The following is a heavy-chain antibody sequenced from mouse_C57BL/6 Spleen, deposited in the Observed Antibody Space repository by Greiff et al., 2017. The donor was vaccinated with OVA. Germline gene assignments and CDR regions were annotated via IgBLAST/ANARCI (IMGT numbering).Heavy chain of an antibody. J-gene: IGHJ3*01. Sequence: VQLQQSGPELVKPGASVKISCKASGYTFTDYYINWVKQRPGQGFEWIGWIFPGSGSTYYNEKFKGKATLTVDKSSSTAYMLLSSLTSEDSAVYFCARSAYGSSSAWFAYWGQGTLVTVSA. CDR2: IFPGSGST. D-gene: IGHD1-1*01. V-gene: IGHV1-75*01. CDR1: GYTFTDYY. CDR3: ARSAYGSSSAWFAY.